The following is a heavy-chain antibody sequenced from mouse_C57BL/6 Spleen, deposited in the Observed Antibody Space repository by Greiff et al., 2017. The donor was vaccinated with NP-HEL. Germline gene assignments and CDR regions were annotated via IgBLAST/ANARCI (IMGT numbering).Heavy chain of an antibody. V-gene: IGHV5-12*01. D-gene: IGHD1-1*01. CDR1: GFTFSDYY. Sequence: EVQRVESGGGLVQPGGSLKLSCAASGFTFSDYYMYWVRQTPEKRLEWVAYISNGGGSTYYPDTVKGRFTISRDNAKNTLYLQMSRLKSEDTAMYYCARGSVYYYGSSSFDYWGQGTTLTVSS. CDR3: ARGSVYYYGSSSFDY. J-gene: IGHJ2*01. CDR2: ISNGGGST.